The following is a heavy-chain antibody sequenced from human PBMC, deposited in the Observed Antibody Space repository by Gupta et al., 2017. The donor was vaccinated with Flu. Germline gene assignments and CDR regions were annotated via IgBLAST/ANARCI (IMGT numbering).Heavy chain of an antibody. CDR1: TDSIGDFY. CDR2: ILYTGST. CDR3: ATVPRLDLGLLGLGELSFIQ. J-gene: IGHJ4*02. Sequence: QLQLRTSGPGRVKPSEPLSLTGTSSTDSIGDFYWTWIHRPQGGGLEWIGYILYTGSTKYNPSLKSRVTISIEASRRQFSLNLRSATTADTAVYYGATVPRLDLGLLGLGELSFIQWGRGAPVTVSS. V-gene: IGHV4-59*13. D-gene: IGHD3-16*01.